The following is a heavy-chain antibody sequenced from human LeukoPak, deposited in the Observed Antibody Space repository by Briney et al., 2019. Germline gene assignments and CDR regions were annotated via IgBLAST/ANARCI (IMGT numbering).Heavy chain of an antibody. CDR2: MYSSGDI. J-gene: IGHJ6*03. CDR3: ARDSLTWPYYMDV. Sequence: SETLSLTCTVSGGPISNNYWSCLRQSAGEGLEWIGRMYSSGDINYNPSLKSRVTMSVDTSKNQFSLKLTSVTAADTAVYYCARDSLTWPYYMDVWGKGIAVTVSS. D-gene: IGHD3-9*01. V-gene: IGHV4-4*07. CDR1: GGPISNNY.